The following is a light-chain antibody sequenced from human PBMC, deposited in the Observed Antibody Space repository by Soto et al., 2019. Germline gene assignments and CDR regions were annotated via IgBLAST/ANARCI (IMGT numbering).Light chain of an antibody. CDR1: QSLSSN. CDR3: QQYNNWPPNT. Sequence: EILMTQYPATLSVSPGEIATLSCSASQSLSSNIAWYQQVPGQAPRPLLYGASTRATGTPTRFRSRGSRIQFTITISSLHSEDFAVYYCQQYNNWPPNTFGQGTRLEIK. CDR2: GAS. J-gene: IGKJ5*01. V-gene: IGKV3-15*01.